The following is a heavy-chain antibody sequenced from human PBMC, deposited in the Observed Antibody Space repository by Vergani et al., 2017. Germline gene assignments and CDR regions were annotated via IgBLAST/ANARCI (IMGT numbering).Heavy chain of an antibody. J-gene: IGHJ6*03. V-gene: IGHV4-61*02. Sequence: QVQLQESGPGLVKPSQTLSLTCTVSCGSISNGSYYWSWIRQPAGKGLEWIGRIYTSGSTNYNHSLKSRVTMSVDTSKNQFSLKLSAVTAADTAVYYCARVYFDLLTRGEENYYDYMDVWGKGTTVTVSS. CDR1: CGSISNGSYY. CDR2: IYTSGST. D-gene: IGHD3-9*01. CDR3: ARVYFDLLTRGEENYYDYMDV.